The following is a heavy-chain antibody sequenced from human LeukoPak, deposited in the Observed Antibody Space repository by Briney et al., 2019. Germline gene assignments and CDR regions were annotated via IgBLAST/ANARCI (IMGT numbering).Heavy chain of an antibody. CDR2: ISDSGGTT. D-gene: IGHD5-12*01. CDR1: GFTFSTYA. J-gene: IGHJ4*02. CDR3: AKHSYRVDSFTDY. V-gene: IGHV3-23*01. Sequence: GGSLRLSCAASGFTFSTYAMSWVRQAPGKGLEWVSGISDSGGTTYYADSVKGGFTISRDNSKNTLYLQMSSLRAEDTAVYYCAKHSYRVDSFTDYWGQGTLVTVSS.